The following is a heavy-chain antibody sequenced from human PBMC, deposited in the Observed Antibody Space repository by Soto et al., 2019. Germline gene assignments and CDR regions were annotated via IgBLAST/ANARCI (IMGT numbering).Heavy chain of an antibody. V-gene: IGHV4-39*01. CDR3: ARHSHGSGSYYY. CDR1: GGSISSSSYY. Sequence: SETLSLTCTVSGGSISSSSYYWGWIRQPPGKGLEWIGSIYYSGSTYYNPSLKSRVTISVDTSKNQFSLKLSSVTAADTAVYYCARHSHGSGSYYYWGQGTLVTVSS. D-gene: IGHD3-10*01. CDR2: IYYSGST. J-gene: IGHJ4*02.